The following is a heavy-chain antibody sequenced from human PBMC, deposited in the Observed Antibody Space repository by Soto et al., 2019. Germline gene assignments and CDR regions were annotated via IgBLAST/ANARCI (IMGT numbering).Heavy chain of an antibody. CDR3: ASPGRTLYSSSSQFDY. J-gene: IGHJ4*02. CDR2: IIPIFGTA. CDR1: GGTFSSYA. D-gene: IGHD6-6*01. V-gene: IGHV1-69*13. Sequence: SVKVSCKASGGTFSSYAISWVRQAPGQGLEWMGGIIPIFGTANYAQKFQGRVTITADESTSTAYMELSSLRSEDTAVYYCASPGRTLYSSSSQFDYWGQGTLVTVSS.